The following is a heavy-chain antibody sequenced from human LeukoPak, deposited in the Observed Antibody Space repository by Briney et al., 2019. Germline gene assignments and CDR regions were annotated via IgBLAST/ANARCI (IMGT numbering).Heavy chain of an antibody. CDR1: GYSISSGYY. J-gene: IGHJ4*02. Sequence: SETLSLTCTVSGYSISSGYYWGWIRQPPGKGLEWIGSIYHSGSTYYNPSLKSGVTISVDTSKHQFSLKLSSVTAADTAVYYCARERDYGGNSEGPRDYWGQGTLVTVSS. V-gene: IGHV4-38-2*02. D-gene: IGHD4-23*01. CDR2: IYHSGST. CDR3: ARERDYGGNSEGPRDY.